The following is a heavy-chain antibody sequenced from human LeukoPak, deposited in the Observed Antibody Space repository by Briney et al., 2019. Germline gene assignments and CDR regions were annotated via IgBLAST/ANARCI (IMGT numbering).Heavy chain of an antibody. J-gene: IGHJ5*02. CDR3: ARLIAAAGPNWFDP. CDR1: GGSISSYY. CDR2: IYYSGST. Sequence: NSSETLSLTCTVSGGSISSYYWSWIRQPPGKGLEWIGYIYYSGSTNYNPSLKSRVTISVDTSKNQFSLKLSSVTAADTAVYYCARLIAAAGPNWFDPWGQGTLVTVSS. D-gene: IGHD6-13*01. V-gene: IGHV4-59*01.